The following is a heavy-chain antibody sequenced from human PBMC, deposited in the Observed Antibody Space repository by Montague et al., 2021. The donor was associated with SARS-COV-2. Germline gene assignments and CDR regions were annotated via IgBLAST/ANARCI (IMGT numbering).Heavy chain of an antibody. Sequence: SETRSLTCAVYGGSFSGYYWSWIRQPPGKGLEWIGEINHSGSTNYNPSLKSRVTISVDTSKNQFSLKLSSVTAADTAVYYCARVRYYGSGNSLGMDVWGQGTPVTVSS. CDR3: ARVRYYGSGNSLGMDV. J-gene: IGHJ6*02. V-gene: IGHV4-34*01. CDR2: INHSGST. CDR1: GGSFSGYY. D-gene: IGHD3-10*01.